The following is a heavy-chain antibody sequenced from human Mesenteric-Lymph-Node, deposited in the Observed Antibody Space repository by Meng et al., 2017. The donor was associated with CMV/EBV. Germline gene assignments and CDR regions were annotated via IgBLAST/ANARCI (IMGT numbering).Heavy chain of an antibody. D-gene: IGHD5-24*01. CDR1: GYTFTGYY. CDR3: ARRVEMATIIRFNGWKYYFDY. CDR2: INPNSGGT. V-gene: IGHV1-2*02. J-gene: IGHJ4*02. Sequence: ASVKVSCKASGYTFTGYYMHWVRQAPGQGPEWMGWINPNSGGTNYAQKFQGRVTMTRDASISTAYMELSRLRSDDTAVYYCARRVEMATIIRFNGWKYYFDYWGQGTLVTVSS.